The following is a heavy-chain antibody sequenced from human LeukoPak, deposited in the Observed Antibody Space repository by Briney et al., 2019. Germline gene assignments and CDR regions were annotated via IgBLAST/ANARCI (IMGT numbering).Heavy chain of an antibody. CDR1: GYTFTSYG. J-gene: IGHJ6*04. V-gene: IGHV1-18*04. CDR3: TRVEGIQPWWRGMDV. Sequence: GASVKVSCKASGYTFTSYGISWVRQAPGQGLEWMGWISAYNGNTNYAQKLQGRVTMTTDTSTSTAYMELRSLRSDDTAVYYCTRVEGIQPWWRGMDVWGKGTTVTVSS. D-gene: IGHD5-18*01. CDR2: ISAYNGNT.